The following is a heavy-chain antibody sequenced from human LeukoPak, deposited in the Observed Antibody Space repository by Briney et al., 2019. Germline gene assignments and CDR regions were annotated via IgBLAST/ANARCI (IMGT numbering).Heavy chain of an antibody. Sequence: ASVKVSCEASGYTFTAYYIYWVRQAPGQGLEWMGWINPNSGVTNYAQSFQGRVTMTRDTSNSATYMELSRLRSDDTAVYYCARDQGDYYFDYWGQGTLVTVSS. D-gene: IGHD2-21*02. J-gene: IGHJ4*02. V-gene: IGHV1-2*02. CDR3: ARDQGDYYFDY. CDR2: INPNSGVT. CDR1: GYTFTAYY.